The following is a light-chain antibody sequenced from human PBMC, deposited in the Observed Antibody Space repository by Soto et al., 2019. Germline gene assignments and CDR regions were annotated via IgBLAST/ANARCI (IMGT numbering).Light chain of an antibody. V-gene: IGKV2-28*01. Sequence: DIVMTQSPLSLPVTPGEPASISCRSSQSLLHSNGYNYLDWYLQKPGQSPQLLIYLGSNRASGVPARFRGSGSGTDFTLKISRVEAEDVGVYYCMQGLQTPPDFGGGTKVEIK. J-gene: IGKJ4*01. CDR1: QSLLHSNGYNY. CDR2: LGS. CDR3: MQGLQTPPD.